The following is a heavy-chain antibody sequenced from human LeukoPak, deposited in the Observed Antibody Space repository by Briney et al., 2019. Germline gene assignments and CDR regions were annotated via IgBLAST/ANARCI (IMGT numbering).Heavy chain of an antibody. Sequence: PSETLSLTCTVSGGSVSSGSYYWSWIRQPPGKGLEWIGYFYFSRSTNYNPSLKSRVAISVDTSENQFSLKLSSVTAADTAVYYCARVPCSRSDNCYAHDYWGQGTLVTVSS. D-gene: IGHD2-2*01. V-gene: IGHV4-61*01. CDR1: GGSVSSGSYY. J-gene: IGHJ4*02. CDR3: ARVPCSRSDNCYAHDY. CDR2: FYFSRST.